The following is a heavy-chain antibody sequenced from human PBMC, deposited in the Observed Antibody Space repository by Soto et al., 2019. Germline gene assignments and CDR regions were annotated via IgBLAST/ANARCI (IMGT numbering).Heavy chain of an antibody. CDR3: ARDNGYCSSTSCSSRGMDV. CDR1: GGTFSSYA. CDR2: SIPIFGTA. Sequence: QVQLVQSGAEVKKPGSSVKVSCKASGGTFSSYAISWVRQAPGQGLEWMGGSIPIFGTANYAQKFQGRVTIPADESTSTAYMELSSLRSEDTAVYYCARDNGYCSSTSCSSRGMDVWGQGTTVTVSS. D-gene: IGHD2-2*01. J-gene: IGHJ6*02. V-gene: IGHV1-69*01.